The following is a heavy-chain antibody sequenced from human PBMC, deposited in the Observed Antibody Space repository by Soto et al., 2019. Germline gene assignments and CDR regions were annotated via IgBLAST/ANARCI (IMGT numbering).Heavy chain of an antibody. Sequence: GSLRLSCAASGFTFSSYAMSWVRQAPGKGLEWVSAISGSGGSTYYADSAKGRFTISRDNSKNTLYLQMNSLRAEDTAVYYCAKLKAAGPSRQYYFDYWGQGTLVTVSS. V-gene: IGHV3-23*01. CDR3: AKLKAAGPSRQYYFDY. J-gene: IGHJ4*02. CDR2: ISGSGGST. D-gene: IGHD6-13*01. CDR1: GFTFSSYA.